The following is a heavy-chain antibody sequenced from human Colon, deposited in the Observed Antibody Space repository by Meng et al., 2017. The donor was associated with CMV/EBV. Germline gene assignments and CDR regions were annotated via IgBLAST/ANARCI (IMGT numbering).Heavy chain of an antibody. J-gene: IGHJ4*02. CDR3: AREYYYDSSGYSTSLKLPNY. CDR1: GGTFSSYA. V-gene: IGHV1-69*10. D-gene: IGHD3-22*01. Sequence: ASVKVSCKASGGTFSSYAISWVRQAPGQGLEWMGGIIPILGIANYAQKFQGRVTITADKSTSTAYMELSSLRSEDTAVYYCAREYYYDSSGYSTSLKLPNYWGQGTLVTVSS. CDR2: IIPILGIA.